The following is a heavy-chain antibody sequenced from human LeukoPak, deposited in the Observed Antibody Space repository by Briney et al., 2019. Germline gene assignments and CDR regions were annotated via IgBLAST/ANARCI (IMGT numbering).Heavy chain of an antibody. CDR3: ARAGVDTSGYYYQGFDY. D-gene: IGHD3-3*01. J-gene: IGHJ4*02. CDR2: ISHSSSYI. V-gene: IGHV3-21*01. Sequence: GGSLRLSCAASGFTFSSYSMHWVRQAPGKGLEWVSSISHSSSYIYYADSVKGRFTISRDNAKNSLYLQMNSLRAEDTAVYYCARAGVDTSGYYYQGFDYWGQGTLVTVSS. CDR1: GFTFSSYS.